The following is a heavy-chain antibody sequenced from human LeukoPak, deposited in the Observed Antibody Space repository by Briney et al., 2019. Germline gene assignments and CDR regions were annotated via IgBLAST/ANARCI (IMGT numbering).Heavy chain of an antibody. CDR2: INWNGGST. Sequence: RPGGSLRLSCAAFGFIFDDYGMTWVRQAPGKGLEWVSGINWNGGSTGYADSVKGRFTISRDNAKNSLYLQMNSLRAEDMALYYCARTYRYDILTGNDYWGQGTLVTASS. J-gene: IGHJ4*02. V-gene: IGHV3-20*04. CDR3: ARTYRYDILTGNDY. D-gene: IGHD3-9*01. CDR1: GFIFDDYG.